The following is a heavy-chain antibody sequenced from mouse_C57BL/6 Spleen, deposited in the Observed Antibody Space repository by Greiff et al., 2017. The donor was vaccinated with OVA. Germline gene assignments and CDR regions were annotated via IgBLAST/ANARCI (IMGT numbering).Heavy chain of an antibody. CDR2: IYPGDGDT. CDR3: ARAYYSSFAY. Sequence: QVQLQQSGPELVKPGASVKISCKASGYAFSSSWMNWVKQRPGKGLEWIGRIYPGDGDTNYNGKFKGKATLTADKSSSTAYMQLSSLTSEDSAVYFCARAYYSSFAYWGQGTLVTVSA. D-gene: IGHD2-12*01. J-gene: IGHJ3*01. CDR1: GYAFSSSW. V-gene: IGHV1-82*01.